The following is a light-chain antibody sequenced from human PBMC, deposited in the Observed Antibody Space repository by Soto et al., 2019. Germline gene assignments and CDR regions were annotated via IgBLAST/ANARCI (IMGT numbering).Light chain of an antibody. CDR1: SSDVGGYNY. V-gene: IGLV2-14*01. CDR3: RSYTRSSTLAVV. J-gene: IGLJ2*01. Sequence: QSALTQPASVSGSPGQSITISCTGTSSDVGGYNYVSWYQQHPGKAPKLMIYEVSNRPSGVSNRFTGSTSGNTDFLTICGVQAGDEADYYFRSYTRSSTLAVVFGGGTKLTVL. CDR2: EVS.